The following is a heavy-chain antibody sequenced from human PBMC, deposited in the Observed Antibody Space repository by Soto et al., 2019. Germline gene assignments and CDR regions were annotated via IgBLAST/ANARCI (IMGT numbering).Heavy chain of an antibody. CDR2: IHHSGST. V-gene: IGHV4-4*02. J-gene: IGHJ5*02. CDR1: GGSLYSSNW. CDR3: TRRGGGGSVVFMIDWLDP. D-gene: IGHD3-22*01. Sequence: QVQLQESGPGLLKPSWTLSLTCDVSGGSLYSSNWWPWVGQTPGKGLEWIGGIHHSGSTNYNPSLKSRVTISPDQPKNQFFLNLASVAAADTAMYYCTRRGGGGSVVFMIDWLDPWGQGTQVTVSS.